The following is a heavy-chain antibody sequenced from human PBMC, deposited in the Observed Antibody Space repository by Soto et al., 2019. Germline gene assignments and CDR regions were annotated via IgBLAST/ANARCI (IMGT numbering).Heavy chain of an antibody. CDR1: GYTFTSYY. CDR3: ARTWELHSGHMDV. Sequence: ASVKVSCKASGYTFTSYYMHWVRQAPGQGLEWMGIINPSGGSTSYAQKFQGRVTMTRDTSTSTVYMELSRLRSDDTAVYYCARTWELHSGHMDVWGQGTTVTVSS. J-gene: IGHJ6*02. D-gene: IGHD1-26*01. CDR2: INPSGGST. V-gene: IGHV1-46*01.